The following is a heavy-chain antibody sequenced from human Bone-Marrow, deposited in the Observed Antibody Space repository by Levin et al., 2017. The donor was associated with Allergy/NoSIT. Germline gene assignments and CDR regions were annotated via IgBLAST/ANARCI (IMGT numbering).Heavy chain of an antibody. D-gene: IGHD2-21*02. J-gene: IGHJ4*02. CDR3: AKESAYCGGDCYSLLDY. CDR1: GFSFSSNS. Sequence: ETLSLTCAASGFSFSSNSMSWVRQAPGKGLEWVSLIGGSGVSTYYADSVKGRFTSSRDNSKNTLYLQMNTLRAEDTAVYYCAKESAYCGGDCYSLLDYWGQGTLVTVSS. CDR2: IGGSGVST. V-gene: IGHV3-23*01.